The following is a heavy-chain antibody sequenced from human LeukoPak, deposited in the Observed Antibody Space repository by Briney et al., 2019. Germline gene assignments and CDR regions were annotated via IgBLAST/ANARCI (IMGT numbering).Heavy chain of an antibody. J-gene: IGHJ4*02. V-gene: IGHV4-34*01. CDR3: ARGRAGTTGY. CDR1: GGSFSGYY. CDR2: INHSGST. D-gene: IGHD1-7*01. Sequence: SETLSLTGAVYGGSFSGYYWSWIRQPPGQGLEWIGEINHSGSTNYNPSLKSRVTISVDTSKNQFSLKLSSVTAADTAVYYCARGRAGTTGYWGQGTLVTVSS.